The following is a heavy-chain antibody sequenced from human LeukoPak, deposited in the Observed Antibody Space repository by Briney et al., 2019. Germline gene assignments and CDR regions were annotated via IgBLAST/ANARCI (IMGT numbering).Heavy chain of an antibody. Sequence: GGSLRLSCATSGFTFSLYAMSWVRQAPGKGLEWVSYISDRSTYTNYADSVRGRFTISRDNAKNSLYLQMNSLRAEDTAVYYCARDTKDISGYYSFFWGQGTLVTVSS. J-gene: IGHJ4*02. CDR3: ARDTKDISGYYSFF. V-gene: IGHV3-11*05. D-gene: IGHD3-22*01. CDR2: ISDRSTYT. CDR1: GFTFSLYA.